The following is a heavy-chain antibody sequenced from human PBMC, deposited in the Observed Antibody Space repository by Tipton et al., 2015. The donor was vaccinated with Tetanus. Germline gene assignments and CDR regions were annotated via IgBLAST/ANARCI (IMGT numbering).Heavy chain of an antibody. CDR1: GFTFSNSG. D-gene: IGHD6-13*01. CDR2: ISYDGNYQ. Sequence: SLRLSCAASGFTFSNSGMHWVRQAPGKGLEWVAIISYDGNYQSYAESVKGRFTISRDNSKSTLFLQMNGLRAEDTAVYYCIYTISCSAFDYWGQRSLVTISS. V-gene: IGHV3-30*03. J-gene: IGHJ4*02. CDR3: IYTISCSAFDY.